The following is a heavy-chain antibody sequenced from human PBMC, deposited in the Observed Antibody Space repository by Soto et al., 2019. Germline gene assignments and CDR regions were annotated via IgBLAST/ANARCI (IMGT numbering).Heavy chain of an antibody. D-gene: IGHD1-7*01. CDR3: ARDPYNWNYVEGFDP. Sequence: GASVKVSCKASGGTFSSYAISWVRQAPGQGLEWMGGIIPIFGTANYAQKFQGRVTITADESTSTAYMELSSLRSEDTAVYYCARDPYNWNYVEGFDPWGQGTLVTVSS. J-gene: IGHJ5*02. V-gene: IGHV1-69*13. CDR2: IIPIFGTA. CDR1: GGTFSSYA.